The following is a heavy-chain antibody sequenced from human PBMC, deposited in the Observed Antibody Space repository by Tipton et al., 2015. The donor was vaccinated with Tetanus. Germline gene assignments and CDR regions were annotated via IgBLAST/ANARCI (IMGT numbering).Heavy chain of an antibody. CDR2: IYYSGST. J-gene: IGHJ4*02. CDR3: ARRRGVYSGSYFDY. CDR1: GGSISSGDYY. D-gene: IGHD1-26*01. Sequence: LRLSCTVSGGSISSGDYYRSWIRQPPGKGLEWIGYIYYSGSTYYNPSLKSRVTISVDTSKNQFSLKLSSVTAADTAVYYCARRRGVYSGSYFDYWGQGTLVTVSS. V-gene: IGHV4-30-4*01.